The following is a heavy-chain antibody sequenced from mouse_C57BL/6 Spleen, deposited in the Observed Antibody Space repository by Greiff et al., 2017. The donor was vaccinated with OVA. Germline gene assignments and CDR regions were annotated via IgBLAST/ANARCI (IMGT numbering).Heavy chain of an antibody. Sequence: QVQLPQPGAELVKPGASVKLSCKASGYTFTSHWMHWVKQRPGQGLEWIGMIHPNSGSTNYNEKFKSKATLTVDKSSCAADKMLSSLTSDDAAVYYCGRWYDWYCRAMDYWGQGTSVTVSS. J-gene: IGHJ4*01. CDR1: GYTFTSHW. CDR2: IHPNSGST. D-gene: IGHD2-3*01. V-gene: IGHV1-64*01. CDR3: GRWYDWYCRAMDY.